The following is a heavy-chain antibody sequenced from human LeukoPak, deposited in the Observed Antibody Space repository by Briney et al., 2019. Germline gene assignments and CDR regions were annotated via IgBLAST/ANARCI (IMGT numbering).Heavy chain of an antibody. V-gene: IGHV3-21*01. J-gene: IGHJ3*02. CDR1: GFTFSSYS. Sequence: GGSLRLSCAASGFTFSSYSMNWVRQAPGKGLEWVSSISSSSSYIHYADSVKGRFTISRDNAKNSLYLQMNSLRAEDTAVYYCARDRSAAPANAFDIWGQGTMVTVSS. CDR2: ISSSSSYI. CDR3: ARDRSAAPANAFDI. D-gene: IGHD2-2*01.